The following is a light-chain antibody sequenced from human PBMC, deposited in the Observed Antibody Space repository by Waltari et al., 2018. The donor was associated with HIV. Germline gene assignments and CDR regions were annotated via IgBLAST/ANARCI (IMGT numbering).Light chain of an antibody. J-gene: IGKJ1*01. CDR2: GAP. Sequence: EIVMTQSPATLSVSPGERATLSCRASHGVSSSLAWYQQRPGQAPRLLIYGAPTRAAGIPARFSGSGSGTEFTLTISSLQSEDFALYYCQQCYNWPPWTFGQGTKVEIK. CDR3: QQCYNWPPWT. V-gene: IGKV3-15*01. CDR1: HGVSSS.